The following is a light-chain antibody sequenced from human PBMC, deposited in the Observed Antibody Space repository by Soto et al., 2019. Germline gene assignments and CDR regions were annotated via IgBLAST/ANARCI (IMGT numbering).Light chain of an antibody. CDR1: QSVSSSY. CDR3: QQYGSSPRT. Sequence: IVLTQYTDTLSLSPGERATLSCRASQSVSSSYLAWYQQKPGQAPRLLIYGASSRATGIPDRFSGSGSGTDFTLTISRLEPEDFAVYYCQQYGSSPRTFGQGTKVDIK. V-gene: IGKV3-20*01. J-gene: IGKJ1*01. CDR2: GAS.